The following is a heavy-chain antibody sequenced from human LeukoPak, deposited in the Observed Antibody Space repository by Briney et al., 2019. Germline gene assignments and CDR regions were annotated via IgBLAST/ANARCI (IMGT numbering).Heavy chain of an antibody. CDR2: IYHSGST. J-gene: IGHJ2*01. V-gene: IGHV4-38-2*02. CDR3: ARGLGYCSSTSCYHRWYFDL. D-gene: IGHD2-2*01. Sequence: PSESLSPTCTVSGYSISSGYYWGWIRQPPGKGLEWIGSIYHSGSTYYNPSLKSRVTISVDTSKNQFSLKLSSVTAADTAVYYCARGLGYCSSTSCYHRWYFDLWGHGTLVTVSS. CDR1: GYSISSGYY.